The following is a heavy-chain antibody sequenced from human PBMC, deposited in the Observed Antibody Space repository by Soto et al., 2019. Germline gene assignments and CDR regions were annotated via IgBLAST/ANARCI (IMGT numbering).Heavy chain of an antibody. Sequence: VRQAQGKALEWVSAISGSGGSTYYADSVKGRFTISRDNSKNTLYLQMNSLRAEDTAVYYCAKAVIKAEPYYHGMDVWGQVTTVIVSS. CDR2: ISGSGGST. J-gene: IGHJ6*02. V-gene: IGHV3-23*01. CDR3: AKAVIKAEPYYHGMDV. D-gene: IGHD3-16*02.